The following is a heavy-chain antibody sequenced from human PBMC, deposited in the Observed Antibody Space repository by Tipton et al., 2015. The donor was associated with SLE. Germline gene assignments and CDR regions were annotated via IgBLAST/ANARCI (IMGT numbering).Heavy chain of an antibody. CDR3: ARGMLTWRGAIIGVDV. V-gene: IGHV4-59*08. D-gene: IGHD2-8*01. CDR1: GGSLSNFY. CDR2: IYYIETT. J-gene: IGHJ6*02. Sequence: TLSLTCTVSGGSLSNFYWSWIRQVPGKGLEWIGYIYYIETTNYNPSLRSRVTISVDPAKNQFSLKLTSVTAADTAVYYCARGMLTWRGAIIGVDVWGQGTSVNVSS.